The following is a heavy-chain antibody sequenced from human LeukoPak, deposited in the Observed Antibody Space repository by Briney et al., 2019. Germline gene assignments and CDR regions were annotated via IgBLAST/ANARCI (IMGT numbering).Heavy chain of an antibody. CDR1: GGSISSGGYY. CDR2: NYYSGST. D-gene: IGHD3-9*01. Sequence: SETLSLTCTVSGGSISSGGYYWSWIRQHPGKGLEWIGYNYYSGSTQYNPSLKSRITISVDTSKNQFSLKLSSVTAADTAVYYCARVEHYDILTGYLRVPGMDVWGQGTTVTVSS. CDR3: ARVEHYDILTGYLRVPGMDV. J-gene: IGHJ6*02. V-gene: IGHV4-31*03.